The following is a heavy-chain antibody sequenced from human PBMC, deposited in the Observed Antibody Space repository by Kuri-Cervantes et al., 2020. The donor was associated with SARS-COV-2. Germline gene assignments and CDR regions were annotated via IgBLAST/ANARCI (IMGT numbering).Heavy chain of an antibody. CDR2: ISGSGGST. CDR3: AKDLRPAPFLDAFDI. J-gene: IGHJ3*02. CDR1: GFTFSSYA. V-gene: IGHV3-23*01. D-gene: IGHD2-2*01. Sequence: GGSLRLSCAASGFTFSSYAMSWVRQAPGKGLEWVSAISGSGGSTYYADSVKGRFTISRDNSKNTLYLQMNTLRAEDTAVYYCAKDLRPAPFLDAFDIWGQETMVTVSS.